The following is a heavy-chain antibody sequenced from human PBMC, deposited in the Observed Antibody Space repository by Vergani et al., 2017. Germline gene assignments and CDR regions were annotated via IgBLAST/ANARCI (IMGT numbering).Heavy chain of an antibody. CDR2: ISGSGGSS. V-gene: IGHV3-23*01. J-gene: IGHJ4*02. CDR3: AKDKFVMVWGVSDY. CDR1: GFTFSSYA. Sequence: EVQLLESGGGLVQPGGSLRLSCVASGFTFSSYAMTWVRQAPGKGLEWVSGISGSGGSSYWADSVKGRFTISRDNSKNTLYLQMNSLRAEDTAVYYCAKDKFVMVWGVSDYWGQGTLVIGSS. D-gene: IGHD3-10*01.